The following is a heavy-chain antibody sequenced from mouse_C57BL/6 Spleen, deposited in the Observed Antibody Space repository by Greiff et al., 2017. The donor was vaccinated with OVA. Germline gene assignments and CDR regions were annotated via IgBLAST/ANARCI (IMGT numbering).Heavy chain of an antibody. J-gene: IGHJ2*01. D-gene: IGHD1-1*01. CDR1: GYTFTSYW. CDR2: IYPGSGST. CDR3: ARYYGSSPYFDY. V-gene: IGHV1-55*01. Sequence: QVQLQQPGAELVKPGASVKMSCKASGYTFTSYWITWVKQRPGQGLEWIGDIYPGSGSTNYNEKFKSKATLTVDTSSSTAYMQLSSLTSDDSAVYYWARYYGSSPYFDYWGQGTTLTVSS.